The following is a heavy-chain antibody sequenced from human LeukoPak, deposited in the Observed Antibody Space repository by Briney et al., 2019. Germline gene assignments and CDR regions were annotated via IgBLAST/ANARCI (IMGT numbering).Heavy chain of an antibody. CDR3: ARDGSHYYDSSGTFDY. CDR2: IYSGGST. J-gene: IGHJ4*02. Sequence: GGSLRLSCAASGFTVSSNYMSWVRQAPGKGLEWVSVIYSGGSTYYADSVKGRFTISRDNSKNTLYLQMNSLRAEDTAVYYCARDGSHYYDSSGTFDYWGQGTLVTVSS. CDR1: GFTVSSNY. V-gene: IGHV3-53*01. D-gene: IGHD3-22*01.